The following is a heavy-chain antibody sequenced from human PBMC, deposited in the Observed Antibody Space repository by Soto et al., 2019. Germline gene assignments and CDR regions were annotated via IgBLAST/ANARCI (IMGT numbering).Heavy chain of an antibody. J-gene: IGHJ2*01. CDR3: ARYYDSSGPDL. Sequence: EFQLVESGGGLVQPGGSLRLSCAASGFTFSTYNMVRVRQAPGKGLEWLSYITTTGTTIYYADSVKGRFTVSRDNAKISLYLQMNSLRAEDTAVYYCARYYDSSGPDLWGRGTLVTVSS. V-gene: IGHV3-48*01. CDR1: GFTFSTYN. D-gene: IGHD3-22*01. CDR2: ITTTGTTI.